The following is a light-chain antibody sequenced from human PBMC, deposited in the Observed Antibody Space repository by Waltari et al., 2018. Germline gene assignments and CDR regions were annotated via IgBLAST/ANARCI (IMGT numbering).Light chain of an antibody. V-gene: IGLV1-44*01. CDR1: RSNIGYNT. J-gene: IGLJ3*02. Sequence: QSVLTQPPSASGTPGQRVTMSCSGSRSNIGYNTVNWYQQPPGTAPRLLIYGTNQRPSGVPDRFSGSKSGTSASLAISGLQSADEADYFCASWDDSVGCHWVFGGGTKLTVL. CDR2: GTN. CDR3: ASWDDSVGCHWV.